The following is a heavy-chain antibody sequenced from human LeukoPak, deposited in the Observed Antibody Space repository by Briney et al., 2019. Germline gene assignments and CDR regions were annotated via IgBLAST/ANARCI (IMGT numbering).Heavy chain of an antibody. J-gene: IGHJ4*02. Sequence: GGSLRLSCAASGLTFSGSAIHWVRQASGKGLEWAGRIRSKANSYATVYAESVKGRFTISRDDSKNTAYLQMNSLKTEDTAVYYCSTRITGTTGTDYWGQGTLVTVSS. D-gene: IGHD1/OR15-1a*01. V-gene: IGHV3-73*01. CDR1: GLTFSGSA. CDR2: IRSKANSYAT. CDR3: STRITGTTGTDY.